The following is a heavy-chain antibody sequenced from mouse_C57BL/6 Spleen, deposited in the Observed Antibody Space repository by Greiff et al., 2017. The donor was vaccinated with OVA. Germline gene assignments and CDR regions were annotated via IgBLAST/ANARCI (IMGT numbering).Heavy chain of an antibody. V-gene: IGHV1-64*01. D-gene: IGHD2-4*01. Sequence: QVQLQQPGAELVKPGASVKLSCKASGYTFTSYWMHWVKQRPGQGLEWIGMIHPNSGSTNYNEKFKSKATLTVDKSSSTAYMQLSSLTSEDSAVYYCARRGDDYDYYAMDYWGQGTSVTVSS. CDR1: GYTFTSYW. CDR2: IHPNSGST. CDR3: ARRGDDYDYYAMDY. J-gene: IGHJ4*01.